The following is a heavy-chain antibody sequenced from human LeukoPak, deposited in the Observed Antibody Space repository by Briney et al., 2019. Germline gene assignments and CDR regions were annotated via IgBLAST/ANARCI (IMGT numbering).Heavy chain of an antibody. J-gene: IGHJ4*02. CDR2: ISSSSSYI. D-gene: IGHD5-18*01. CDR3: ARDGGYSYEIDY. CDR1: GFTFSTYS. V-gene: IGHV3-21*01. Sequence: GGSLRLSCAASGFTFSTYSMNWVRQAPGKGLEWVSSISSSSSYIYYADSVKGRFTISRDSAKSSLYLQMNSLRAEDTAVYYCARDGGYSYEIDYWGQGTLVTVSS.